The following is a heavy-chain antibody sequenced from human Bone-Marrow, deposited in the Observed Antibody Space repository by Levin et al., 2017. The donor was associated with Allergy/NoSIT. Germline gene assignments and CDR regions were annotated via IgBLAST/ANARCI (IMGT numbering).Heavy chain of an antibody. D-gene: IGHD4-17*01. Sequence: SQTLSLTCAVSGGSISGFYWNWIRQPPGKGPQWIGHISHTGRTTYNPSLKSRLAISVDTSKTQFSLRLTSVTAADTAVYFCARDFNSGDYVGWFDPWCQGTLVIVSS. CDR3: ARDFNSGDYVGWFDP. J-gene: IGHJ5*02. V-gene: IGHV4-59*01. CDR1: GGSISGFY. CDR2: ISHTGRT.